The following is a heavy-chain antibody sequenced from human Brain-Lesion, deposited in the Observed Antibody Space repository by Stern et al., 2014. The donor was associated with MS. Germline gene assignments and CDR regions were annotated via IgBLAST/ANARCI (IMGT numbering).Heavy chain of an antibody. D-gene: IGHD3-16*01. J-gene: IGHJ4*02. CDR1: GFNFSSYW. CDR2: INRNGSDT. Sequence: EVQLLESGGGLVQPGGSLRLYCAASGFNFSSYWMHWVRQFPEKGLFWVSQINRNGSDTSYADSVKGRFSISRDNIRNMLYLRMTSLRAEDTAVYYCARGVGDYWGQGARVTVSS. CDR3: ARGVGDY. V-gene: IGHV3-74*02.